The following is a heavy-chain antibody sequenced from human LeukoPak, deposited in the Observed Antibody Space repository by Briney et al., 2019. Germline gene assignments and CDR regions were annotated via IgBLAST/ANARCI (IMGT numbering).Heavy chain of an antibody. V-gene: IGHV4-34*01. CDR3: AREGTTVTHFDY. CDR1: GGSFSGYY. D-gene: IGHD4-11*01. CDR2: VERSGST. J-gene: IGHJ4*02. Sequence: PSETLSLTCAVYGGSFSGYYWSWIRQPPGKGLEWIGEVERSGSTNYNPSLKSRVTISVDTSKNQFSLKLSSVTAADTAVYYCAREGTTVTHFDYWGQGTLVTVSS.